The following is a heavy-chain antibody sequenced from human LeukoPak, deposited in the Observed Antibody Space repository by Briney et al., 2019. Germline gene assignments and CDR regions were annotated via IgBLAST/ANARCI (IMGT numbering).Heavy chain of an antibody. CDR2: IIPIFGTA. CDR1: GGTFSSYA. V-gene: IGHV1-69*06. D-gene: IGHD2-15*01. J-gene: IGHJ4*02. CDR3: ASEDRYCSGGSCYY. Sequence: SVKVSCKASGGTFSSYAISWVRQAPGQGLEWMGGIIPIFGTANYAQKFQGRVTITADKSTSTAYMEPSSLRSEDTAVYYCASEDRYCSGGSCYYWGQGTLVTVSS.